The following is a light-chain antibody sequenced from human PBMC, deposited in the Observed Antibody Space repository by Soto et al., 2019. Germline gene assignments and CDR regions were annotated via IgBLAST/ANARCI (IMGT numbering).Light chain of an antibody. CDR3: QHLKSYPLA. CDR1: QGISTY. J-gene: IGKJ3*01. Sequence: QLTVAASSLTARVRDRVSXXXXASQGISTYLNWYQQKPGKAPKLLIHAASTLQSGVPSRFSGSGSGTDFTLTISSLQPEDFATYYCQHLKSYPLAFGPGSKADIK. CDR2: AAS. V-gene: IGKV1-9*01.